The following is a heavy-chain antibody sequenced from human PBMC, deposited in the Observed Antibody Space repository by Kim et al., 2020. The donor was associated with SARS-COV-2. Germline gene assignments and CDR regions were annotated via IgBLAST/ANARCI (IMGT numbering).Heavy chain of an antibody. D-gene: IGHD3-9*01. CDR3: ARQPYYYDILTGYTSYYGMDV. Sequence: SQTLSLTCAISGDSVSSNSASWNWIRQSPSRGLEWLGRTYYRSKWYNDYAVSVKSRITINPDTSENQFSLQLNSVTPEDTAVYYCARQPYYYDILTGYTSYYGMDVWGQGTTVTVSS. J-gene: IGHJ6*02. V-gene: IGHV6-1*01. CDR1: GDSVSSNSAS. CDR2: TYYRSKWYN.